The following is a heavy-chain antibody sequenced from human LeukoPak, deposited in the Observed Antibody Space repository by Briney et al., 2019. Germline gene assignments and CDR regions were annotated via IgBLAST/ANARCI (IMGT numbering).Heavy chain of an antibody. Sequence: GGSLRLSCAASGFTFNIYAMHWVRQAPGQGLEGVAVIYYDGSVKYYADSVKGRFTISRDSSKNAVYLRMNSLRADDTAVYYCARGGGVEAAMALDYWGQGTLVAVSS. V-gene: IGHV3-33*01. J-gene: IGHJ4*02. CDR1: GFTFNIYA. CDR3: ARGGGVEAAMALDY. D-gene: IGHD5-18*01. CDR2: IYYDGSVK.